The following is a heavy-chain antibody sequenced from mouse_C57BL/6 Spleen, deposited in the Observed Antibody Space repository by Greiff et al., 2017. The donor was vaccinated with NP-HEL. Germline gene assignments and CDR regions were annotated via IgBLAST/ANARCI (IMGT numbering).Heavy chain of an antibody. D-gene: IGHD1-1*01. CDR2: INPSNGGT. Sequence: QVQLQQPGTELVKPGASVKLSCKASGYTFTSYWMHWVKQRPGQGLEWIGNINPSNGGTNYNEKFKSKATLTVDKSSSTAYMQLSSLTSEDSAVYFCARRITTVVEDYYAMDYWGQGTSVTVSS. V-gene: IGHV1-53*01. CDR1: GYTFTSYW. CDR3: ARRITTVVEDYYAMDY. J-gene: IGHJ4*01.